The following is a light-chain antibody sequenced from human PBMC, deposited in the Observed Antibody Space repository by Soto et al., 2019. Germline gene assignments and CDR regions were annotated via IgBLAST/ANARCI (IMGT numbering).Light chain of an antibody. Sequence: QSALTQPASVSGSPGQSITISCTGTNSDVGAYNYVSWYQQHPGKAPKLLIYDVNNRPSGVSNRFSGSKSGNTASLTISGLQAEDEDDYYCCSHTSSLTEVFGGGTKVTVL. J-gene: IGLJ2*01. V-gene: IGLV2-14*03. CDR1: NSDVGAYNY. CDR2: DVN. CDR3: CSHTSSLTEV.